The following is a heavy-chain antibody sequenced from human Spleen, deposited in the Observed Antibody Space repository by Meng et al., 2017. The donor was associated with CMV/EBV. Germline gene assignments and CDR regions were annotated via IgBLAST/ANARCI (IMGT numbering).Heavy chain of an antibody. CDR3: ARGTTVTLGRFDP. V-gene: IGHV1-69*05. CDR2: FIPIFPTP. J-gene: IGHJ5*02. D-gene: IGHD4-11*01. Sequence: SVKVSCKASGYTFNAYFMHWVRQAPGRGLEWMGGFIPIFPTPDYAQKFQGRLTITTEESTSTAYMELSSLRSDDTAAYYCARGTTVTLGRFDPWGQGTLVTVSS. CDR1: GYTFNAYF.